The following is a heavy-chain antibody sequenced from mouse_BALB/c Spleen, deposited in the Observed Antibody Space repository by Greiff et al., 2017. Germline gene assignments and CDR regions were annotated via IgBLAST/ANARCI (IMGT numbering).Heavy chain of an antibody. CDR1: GYTFTSYT. Sequence: VQLQQSGAELARPGASVKMSCKASGYTFTSYTMHWVKQRPGLGLEWIGYINPSSGYTNYNQKFKDKATLTADNSSSTAYMQLSSLTSEDSAVYYCARSPNYYGSSHWYFDVWGAGTTVTVSS. CDR3: ARSPNYYGSSHWYFDV. J-gene: IGHJ1*01. D-gene: IGHD1-1*01. V-gene: IGHV1-4*01. CDR2: INPSSGYT.